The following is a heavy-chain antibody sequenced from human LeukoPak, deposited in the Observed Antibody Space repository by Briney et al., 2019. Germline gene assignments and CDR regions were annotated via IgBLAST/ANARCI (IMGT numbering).Heavy chain of an antibody. V-gene: IGHV3-30*02. CDR2: IRYDGSNK. Sequence: PGGSLRLSCAASGFTFSSYGMHWVRQAPGKGLEWVAFIRYDGSNKYYADSVKGRFTISRDNSKNTLYLQMNSLRAEDTAVYYCAKDGGILSQYSSSWYYFDYWGQGTLVTVSS. CDR3: AKDGGILSQYSSSWYYFDY. CDR1: GFTFSSYG. D-gene: IGHD6-13*01. J-gene: IGHJ4*02.